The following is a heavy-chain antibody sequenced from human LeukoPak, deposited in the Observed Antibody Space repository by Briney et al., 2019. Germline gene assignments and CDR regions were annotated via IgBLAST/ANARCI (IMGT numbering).Heavy chain of an antibody. D-gene: IGHD6-13*01. Sequence: GGSLRLSCAASGFTFSNYGMHWVRQAPGKGLEWVAVISYDGGNEYYADSVKGRFTISRDNSKNTLNLQMNSLRTEGTAVYYCAKGSLSSTWSDYFDYWGQGTLVTVSS. CDR1: GFTFSNYG. CDR2: ISYDGGNE. CDR3: AKGSLSSTWSDYFDY. J-gene: IGHJ4*02. V-gene: IGHV3-30*18.